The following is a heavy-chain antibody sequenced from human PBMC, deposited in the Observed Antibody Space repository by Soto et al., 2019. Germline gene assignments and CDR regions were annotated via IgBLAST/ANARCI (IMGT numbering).Heavy chain of an antibody. Sequence: EVQLVESGGGLVQPGGSLRLSCAASGFTFSSYEMNWVRQAPGKGLEWVSYISSSGSTIYYADSVKGRFTISRDNAKNSLYLQMNSLSAEDTAVYYCARDGSVAGNFDYWGQGTLVTVSS. D-gene: IGHD6-19*01. CDR3: ARDGSVAGNFDY. V-gene: IGHV3-48*03. CDR1: GFTFSSYE. J-gene: IGHJ4*02. CDR2: ISSSGSTI.